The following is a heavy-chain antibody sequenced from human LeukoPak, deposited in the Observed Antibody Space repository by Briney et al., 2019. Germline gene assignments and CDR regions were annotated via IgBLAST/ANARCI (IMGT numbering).Heavy chain of an antibody. V-gene: IGHV3-23*01. J-gene: IGHJ4*02. CDR2: VSGTTGNT. Sequence: PGGSLRLSCAASGFTFSSYAMFWVRQAPGQGQAWVSAVSGTTGNTYYADSVKGRFTISRDNSKNTVYLQMDSLRVDDTAVYYCATPAYRDRGGFEYWGQGTLVTVSS. CDR1: GFTFSSYA. CDR3: ATPAYRDRGGFEY. D-gene: IGHD1-26*01.